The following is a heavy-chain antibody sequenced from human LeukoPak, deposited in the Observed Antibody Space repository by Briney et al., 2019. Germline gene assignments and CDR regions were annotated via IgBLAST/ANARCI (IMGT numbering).Heavy chain of an antibody. Sequence: GGSLRLSCAASGFTFSSYSMNWVRQAPGKGLEWVSSISSSSSYIYYADSVKGRFTISRDSAKNSLYLQMNSLRAEDTAVYYCARDHSGYESGYWGQGTLVTVSS. V-gene: IGHV3-21*01. D-gene: IGHD5-12*01. CDR1: GFTFSSYS. CDR2: ISSSSSYI. CDR3: ARDHSGYESGY. J-gene: IGHJ4*02.